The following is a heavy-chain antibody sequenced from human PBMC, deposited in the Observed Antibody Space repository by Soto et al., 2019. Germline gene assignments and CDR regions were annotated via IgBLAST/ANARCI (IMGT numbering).Heavy chain of an antibody. Sequence: QVQLVESGGGVVQPGRSLRLSCAATGFTFSRNGMHWVRQAPGKGLEWVAGIWYDGSDKKYPDSVKGRFTISRDNYKNTLYLQMNSLGAEDTAVYYCARDVGLGSAWSWFDFWGQGTLVTVSS. J-gene: IGHJ4*02. CDR3: ARDVGLGSAWSWFDF. CDR2: IWYDGSDK. D-gene: IGHD6-19*01. V-gene: IGHV3-33*01. CDR1: GFTFSRNG.